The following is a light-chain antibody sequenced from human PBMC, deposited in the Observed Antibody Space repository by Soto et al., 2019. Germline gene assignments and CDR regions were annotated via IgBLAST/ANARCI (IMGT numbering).Light chain of an antibody. V-gene: IGKV3-20*01. J-gene: IGKJ4*01. Sequence: EVVLTQSPGTLSLSPGDRATLSCSASQSVSRSYLAWYQQKPGQAPRLLIYAASSRATGIPDRFSGSGSGIDFTLSISRLEPEDFAVYYCQRYSSSRLTFAGGTKVVIK. CDR1: QSVSRSY. CDR3: QRYSSSRLT. CDR2: AAS.